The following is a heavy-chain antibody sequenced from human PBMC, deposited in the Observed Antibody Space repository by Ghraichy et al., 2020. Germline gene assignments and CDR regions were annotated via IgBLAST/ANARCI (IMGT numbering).Heavy chain of an antibody. J-gene: IGHJ3*02. CDR1: GFTFSSYT. Sequence: GGSLRLSCAASGFTFSSYTMTLVRQAPGKGLEWVSSISSSGTYVYYGDSVKGRFTISRDKAKQSLFLQMNTLRAEDTAVYYCARGGSGSYPTDDAFDNWGQGTMVTVSS. D-gene: IGHD3-10*01. CDR2: ISSSGTYV. V-gene: IGHV3-21*01. CDR3: ARGGSGSYPTDDAFDN.